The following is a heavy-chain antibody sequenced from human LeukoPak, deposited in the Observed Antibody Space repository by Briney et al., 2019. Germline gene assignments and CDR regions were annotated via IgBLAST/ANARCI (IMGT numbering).Heavy chain of an antibody. J-gene: IGHJ4*02. CDR1: GGSISSYS. CDR3: SSSGGHSGESFDY. CDR2: IFTSGST. Sequence: PSETLSLTCTVSGGSISSYSWTWIEQPAGKGLEWIGRIFTSGSTNYNPSLKGRVTISVDTSKNQFSLKMSSVTAADTAVYYCSSSGGHSGESFDYWGQGTLVTVSS. D-gene: IGHD4-23*01. V-gene: IGHV4-4*07.